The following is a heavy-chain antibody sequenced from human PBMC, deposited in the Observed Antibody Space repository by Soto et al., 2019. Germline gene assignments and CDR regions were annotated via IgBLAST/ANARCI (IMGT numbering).Heavy chain of an antibody. CDR2: IYYSGST. Sequence: PSETLSLTCTVSGVSISSGGYYWTWIRQHPQKGLEWIGHIYYSGSTYYNPSLKSRVTVSVDTSKNQFSLRLSSVTAADTAVYYCASDYYHDSRGFPYWRPGTLVT. J-gene: IGHJ1*01. V-gene: IGHV4-31*03. D-gene: IGHD3-22*01. CDR1: GVSISSGGYY. CDR3: ASDYYHDSRGFPY.